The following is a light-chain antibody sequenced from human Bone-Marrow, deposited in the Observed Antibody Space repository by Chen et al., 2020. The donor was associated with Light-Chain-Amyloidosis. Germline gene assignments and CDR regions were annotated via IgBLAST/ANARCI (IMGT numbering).Light chain of an antibody. CDR3: QQYDSLPLT. Sequence: DIQRTQSPSSLSASVGDRVIITCQASQDITNYVTWYQQRPGKAPKLLIYDAFNLGTGVPSRFSGSASGPDYTLTISSLQPEDIATYYCQQYDSLPLTFGGGTKVEIQ. J-gene: IGKJ4*01. V-gene: IGKV1-33*01. CDR2: DAF. CDR1: QDITNY.